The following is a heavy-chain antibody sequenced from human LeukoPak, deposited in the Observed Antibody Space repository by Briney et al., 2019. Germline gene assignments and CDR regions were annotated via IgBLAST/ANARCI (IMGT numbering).Heavy chain of an antibody. J-gene: IGHJ5*02. V-gene: IGHV4-59*01. CDR3: AKAVAAAGRFGFDP. Sequence: SETLSLTCTVSGGSISTYYWSWIRQPPGKGLEWIGYIYNSGSTNYNPSLQSRVTISVDTSKNRFSLRLTSVTAADTAVYYCAKAVAAAGRFGFDPWGQGTLVTVSS. CDR1: GGSISTYY. D-gene: IGHD6-13*01. CDR2: IYNSGST.